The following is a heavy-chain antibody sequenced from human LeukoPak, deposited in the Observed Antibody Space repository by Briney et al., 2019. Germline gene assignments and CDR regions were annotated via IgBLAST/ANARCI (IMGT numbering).Heavy chain of an antibody. D-gene: IGHD3-3*01. V-gene: IGHV3-72*01. CDR2: ARNKAESYKI. J-gene: IGHJ6*03. CDR1: GFSFSNQY. CDR3: ARESSIFQVVARSYMDV. Sequence: GGSLRLSCAASGFSFSNQYINWVRQSPGKGLEWVGRARNKAESYKIEYAASVKGRFIISRDDSKKSLFLHMNNLKTEDTAVYYCARESSIFQVVARSYMDVWGKGTTATVSS.